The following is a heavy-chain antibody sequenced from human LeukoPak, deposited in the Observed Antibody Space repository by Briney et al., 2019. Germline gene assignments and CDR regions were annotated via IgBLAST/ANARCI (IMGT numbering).Heavy chain of an antibody. CDR1: GFTFSSYG. Sequence: GGSLRLSCAASGFTFSSYGMHWVRQAPGKGLEWVAVIWYDGSNKYYADSVKGRFTISRDNSKNTLYLQMNSLRAEATAVYYCARDPDSSGYYYSPGYWGQGTLVTVSS. CDR2: IWYDGSNK. CDR3: ARDPDSSGYYYSPGY. D-gene: IGHD3-22*01. J-gene: IGHJ4*02. V-gene: IGHV3-33*01.